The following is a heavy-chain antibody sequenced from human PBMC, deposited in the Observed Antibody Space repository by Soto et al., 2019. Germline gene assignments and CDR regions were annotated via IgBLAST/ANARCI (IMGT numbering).Heavy chain of an antibody. D-gene: IGHD2-21*02. Sequence: GGSLRLSCAASGFTFNNYAMSWVRQAPGKGLEWVSAISSSGYSTYYADSVKGRFTISRDNSKNTVYLQMNNLRAEDTAVYYCARGSVVVAAKFDSWGQGTLVTVSS. V-gene: IGHV3-23*01. CDR1: GFTFNNYA. CDR2: ISSSGYST. J-gene: IGHJ4*02. CDR3: ARGSVVVAAKFDS.